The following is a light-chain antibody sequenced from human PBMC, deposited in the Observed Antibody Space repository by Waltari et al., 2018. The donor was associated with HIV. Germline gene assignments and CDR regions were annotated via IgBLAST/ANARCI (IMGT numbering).Light chain of an antibody. V-gene: IGKV3-15*01. J-gene: IGKJ4*01. CDR1: QGVSIN. CDR3: QQYNDWPLT. CDR2: GAS. Sequence: EVVMTQSPATLSVSPGERATLSCRASQGVSINLAWHQQKPGQAPRLLIYGASTGATGIPARFSGSGAGTEFTLTISSLQSEDFAVYYCQQYNDWPLTFGGGTKVEIK.